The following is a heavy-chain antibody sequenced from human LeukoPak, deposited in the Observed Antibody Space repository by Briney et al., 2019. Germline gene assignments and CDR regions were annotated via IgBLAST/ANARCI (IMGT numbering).Heavy chain of an antibody. J-gene: IGHJ4*02. CDR3: ARKENVYYYFDY. CDR1: GGSISSGGYS. D-gene: IGHD3-10*01. V-gene: IGHV4-30-2*01. Sequence: SETLSLTCAVSGGSISSGGYSWSWIRQPPGKGLEWIGYIYHSGTTYYNPSLQSRVTMSVDTTKNQFSLKLSSVTAVDTAVYYCARKENVYYYFDYWGQGTLVTVSS. CDR2: IYHSGTT.